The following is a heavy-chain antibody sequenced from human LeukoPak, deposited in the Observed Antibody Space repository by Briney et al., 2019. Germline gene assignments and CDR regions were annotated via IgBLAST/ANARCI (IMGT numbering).Heavy chain of an antibody. V-gene: IGHV1-2*02. CDR2: INPNSGGT. D-gene: IGHD6-13*01. CDR3: GRVHFWMAAAGTEGDY. Sequence: GASVKVSCKASGYTFTRYYMHWVRQAPEQGLEWMGWINPNSGGTNYAQKFQGRVTMTRDTSISTAYMELSRLRSDDTAVYYCGRVHFWMAAAGTEGDYWGQGTLVTVSS. CDR1: GYTFTRYY. J-gene: IGHJ4*02.